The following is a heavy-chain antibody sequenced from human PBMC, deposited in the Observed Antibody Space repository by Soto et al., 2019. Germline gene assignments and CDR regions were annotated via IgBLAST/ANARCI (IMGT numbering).Heavy chain of an antibody. Sequence: SETLCLTCTVSGGFIISSSSYWGWIRQPPGKGLEWVGDIYYIGNTNYNPSLGSRVTISVDASKNQFSLKLSSVTAADTAVYYCARGRMGSGYRSYYYYYYYLDVWGKGTTVSVSS. CDR1: GGFIISSSSY. J-gene: IGHJ6*03. CDR2: IYYIGNT. D-gene: IGHD3-3*01. V-gene: IGHV4-39*01. CDR3: ARGRMGSGYRSYYYYYYYLDV.